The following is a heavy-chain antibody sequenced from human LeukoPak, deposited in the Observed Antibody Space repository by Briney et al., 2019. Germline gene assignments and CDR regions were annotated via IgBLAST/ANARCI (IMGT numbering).Heavy chain of an antibody. Sequence: SVKVSCKASGDTFSSYVITWVRQAPGQGLEWMGGIIPIFATRNYAQKFQGRVTITADESTSTAYMELSSLRSEDTAVYYCARAYYYDSSGYYTPLRDWGQGTLVTVSS. J-gene: IGHJ4*02. CDR1: GDTFSSYV. CDR2: IIPIFATR. V-gene: IGHV1-69*13. D-gene: IGHD3-22*01. CDR3: ARAYYYDSSGYYTPLRD.